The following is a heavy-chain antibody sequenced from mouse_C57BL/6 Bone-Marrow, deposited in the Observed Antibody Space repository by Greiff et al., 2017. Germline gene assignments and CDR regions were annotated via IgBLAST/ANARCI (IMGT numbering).Heavy chain of an antibody. CDR1: GYTFTSYW. D-gene: IGHD4-1*02. CDR2: IDPSDSYT. J-gene: IGHJ3*01. Sequence: VQLQQPGAELVRPGTSVKLSCKASGYTFTSYWMHWVKQRPGQGLEWIGVIDPSDSYTNYTQKFKGKATLTVDTSSSTAYMQLSSLTSEDSAVYYCARWPTGTWFAYWGQGTLVTVSA. CDR3: ARWPTGTWFAY. V-gene: IGHV1-59*01.